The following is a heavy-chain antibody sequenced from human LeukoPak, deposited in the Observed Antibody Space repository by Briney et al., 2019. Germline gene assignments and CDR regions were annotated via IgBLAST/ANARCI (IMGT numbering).Heavy chain of an antibody. D-gene: IGHD5-18*01. CDR2: IIPILGIA. Sequence: ASVKASCKASGGTFSSYAISWVRQAPGQGLEWMGRIIPILGIANYAQKFQGRVTITADKSTSTAYMELSSLRSEDTAVYYCARDRNRQTAMVRVYYYYYYMDVWGKGTTVTVSS. CDR3: ARDRNRQTAMVRVYYYYYYMDV. CDR1: GGTFSSYA. J-gene: IGHJ6*03. V-gene: IGHV1-69*04.